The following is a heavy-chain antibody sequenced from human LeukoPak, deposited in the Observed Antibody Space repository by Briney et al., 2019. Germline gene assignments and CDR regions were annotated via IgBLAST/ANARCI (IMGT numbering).Heavy chain of an antibody. V-gene: IGHV4-34*01. CDR2: INHSGST. CDR1: GGSFSGYY. Sequence: ASETLSLTCAVYGGSFSGYYWSWIRQPPGKGPEWIGEINHSGSTNYNPSLKSRVTISVDTSKNQFSLKLSSVTAADTAVYYCARRSSKRFNWYFDLWGRGTLATVSS. J-gene: IGHJ2*01. D-gene: IGHD5-24*01. CDR3: ARRSSKRFNWYFDL.